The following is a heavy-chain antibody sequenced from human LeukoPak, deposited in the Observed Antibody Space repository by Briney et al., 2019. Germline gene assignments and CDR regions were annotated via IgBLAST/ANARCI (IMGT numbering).Heavy chain of an antibody. D-gene: IGHD3-9*01. CDR2: IDYDSSHI. CDR1: GFTFSNSA. V-gene: IGHV3-21*01. CDR3: ARDPLRYLRVGHYDY. Sequence: GGSLRLSCAPSGFTFSNSAMNWVRQVPGKGLEWASSIDYDSSHIYYAASVRGRFTISRDNARNSVYLQMNSLRVEDTAVYYCARDPLRYLRVGHYDYWGQGTLVAVSS. J-gene: IGHJ4*02.